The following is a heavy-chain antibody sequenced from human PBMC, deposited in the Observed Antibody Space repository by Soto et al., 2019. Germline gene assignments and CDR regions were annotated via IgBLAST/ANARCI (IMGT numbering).Heavy chain of an antibody. D-gene: IGHD6-13*01. CDR2: ISAYNGNT. V-gene: IGHV1-18*04. CDR3: ARDLPRYSSSWYKVWDY. J-gene: IGHJ4*02. CDR1: GYTFTSYG. Sequence: AASVKVSCKASGYTFTSYGISWVRQAPGQGLEWMGWISAYNGNTNYAQKLQGRVTMTTDTSTSTAYMELRSLRSDDTAVYYCARDLPRYSSSWYKVWDYWGQGTLVTVSS.